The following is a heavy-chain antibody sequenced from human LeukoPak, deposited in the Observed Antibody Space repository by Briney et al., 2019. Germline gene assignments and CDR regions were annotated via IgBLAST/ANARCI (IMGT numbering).Heavy chain of an antibody. J-gene: IGHJ4*02. CDR1: GGSISSYY. D-gene: IGHD1-26*01. Sequence: PSETLSVTCTVSGGSISSYYWSWIRQPPGKGLEWIGRMYISGSTNYNPSLKSRVTISIDKTKNQFSLKLRSVTAADTAVYYCARDYLVGAPLDSWGQGTLVTVSS. V-gene: IGHV4-4*07. CDR2: MYISGST. CDR3: ARDYLVGAPLDS.